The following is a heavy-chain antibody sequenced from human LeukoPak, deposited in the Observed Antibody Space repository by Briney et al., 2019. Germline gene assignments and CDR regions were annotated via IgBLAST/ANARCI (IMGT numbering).Heavy chain of an antibody. CDR3: AAEDDYIWKSYRSLDI. CDR2: IVVGSGNT. D-gene: IGHD3-16*02. V-gene: IGHV1-58*02. CDR1: GFTFSNSA. Sequence: SVKVSCKASGFTFSNSAMQWVRQARGQRLEWIGWIVVGSGNTNYAQKLQGRVTITRDMSTSTAYMELSSLRSDDTAVYYCAAEDDYIWKSYRSLDIWGQGTMVTVSS. J-gene: IGHJ3*02.